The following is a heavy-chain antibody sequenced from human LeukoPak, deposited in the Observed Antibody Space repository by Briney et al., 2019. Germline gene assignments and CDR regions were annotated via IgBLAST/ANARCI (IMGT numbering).Heavy chain of an antibody. CDR1: GFTFDDYA. J-gene: IGHJ4*02. CDR2: ISWNSGSI. CDR3: AKDIVATIRGVFDY. D-gene: IGHD5-12*01. V-gene: IGHV3-9*01. Sequence: GRSLRLSCAASGFTFDDYAMHWVRQAPGKGLEWVSGISWNSGSIGYADSVKGRFTISRDNAKSSLYLQMNSLRAEDTALYYCAKDIVATIRGVFDYWGQGTLVTVSS.